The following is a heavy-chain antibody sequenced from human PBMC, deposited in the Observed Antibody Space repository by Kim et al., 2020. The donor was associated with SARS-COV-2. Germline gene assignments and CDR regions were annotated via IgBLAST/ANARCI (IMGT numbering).Heavy chain of an antibody. Sequence: GGSLRLSCAASGFTFSNYAMSWVRQAQGKGLEWVSTISIGGDSTSYADSVKGRFTISRDNSKNTLSLQMNSLRPEDTALYYCAKSGQFDYWGQGSLVTVSA. J-gene: IGHJ4*02. D-gene: IGHD5-12*01. CDR3: AKSGQFDY. V-gene: IGHV3-23*01. CDR2: ISIGGDST. CDR1: GFTFSNYA.